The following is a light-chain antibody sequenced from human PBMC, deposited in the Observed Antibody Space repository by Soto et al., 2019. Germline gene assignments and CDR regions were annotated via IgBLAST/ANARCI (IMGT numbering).Light chain of an antibody. V-gene: IGLV1-44*01. CDR2: TTS. CDR1: SSNIGSNT. Sequence: QSVLTQPPSASGTPGQRVTVSCSGSSSNIGSNTVNWYQQLPGAAPKLLIYTTSQRPSGVPDRFSGSKSGTSASLAISGLQSEDEADYYCAAWDDSLTGVVFGGGTKLTVL. CDR3: AAWDDSLTGVV. J-gene: IGLJ2*01.